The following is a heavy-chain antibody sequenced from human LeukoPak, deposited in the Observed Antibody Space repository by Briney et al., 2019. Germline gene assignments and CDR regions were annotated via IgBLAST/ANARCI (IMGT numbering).Heavy chain of an antibody. D-gene: IGHD3/OR15-3a*01. CDR3: AKQTGSGLFILP. CDR2: IYYTGST. CDR1: GGSVSDYY. V-gene: IGHV4-59*08. J-gene: IGHJ4*02. Sequence: PSETLSLTCTISGGSVSDYYWSWIRQSPGKGLEWIGYIYYTGSTTYNPSLKSRVTISIDTSKNQFSLKLTSVTAADTAVYYCAKQTGSGLFILPGGQGTLVTVSS.